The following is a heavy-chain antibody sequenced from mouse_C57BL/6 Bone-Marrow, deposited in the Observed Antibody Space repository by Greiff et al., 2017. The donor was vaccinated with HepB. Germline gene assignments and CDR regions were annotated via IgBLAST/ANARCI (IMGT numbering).Heavy chain of an antibody. CDR1: GYTFTSYW. CDR3: ARGLPYYFDY. J-gene: IGHJ2*01. Sequence: QVQLQQPGAELVKPGASVKLSCKASGYTFTSYWMQWVKQRPGQGLEWIGEIDPSDSYSNYNQNFKGKATLTVDTSSSTASMQLSSLTAEDSAVYCCARGLPYYFDYWGQGTTLTVSA. D-gene: IGHD6-2*01. V-gene: IGHV1-50*01. CDR2: IDPSDSYS.